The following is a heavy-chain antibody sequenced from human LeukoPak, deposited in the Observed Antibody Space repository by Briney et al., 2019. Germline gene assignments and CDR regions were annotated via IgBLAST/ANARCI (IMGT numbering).Heavy chain of an antibody. D-gene: IGHD2-15*01. CDR2: IRYDGSNK. Sequence: GGSLSLSCAASGFTFSSYGMHWVRPAPGKGREWVAFIRYDGSNKYYADSVKGRFTISRDNSKNTLYLQMNSLRPEDTAVYSCAKARLGYCSGGSCPLWFDPWGQGTLVTVSS. V-gene: IGHV3-30*02. CDR1: GFTFSSYG. CDR3: AKARLGYCSGGSCPLWFDP. J-gene: IGHJ5*02.